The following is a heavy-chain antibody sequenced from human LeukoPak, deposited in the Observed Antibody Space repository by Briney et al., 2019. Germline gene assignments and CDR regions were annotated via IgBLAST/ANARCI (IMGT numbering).Heavy chain of an antibody. CDR3: ARMGYCSGGSCYPAAQGDY. D-gene: IGHD2-15*01. CDR2: IYYSGST. CDR1: VVSISSYY. V-gene: IGHV4-59*01. Sequence: SETLSLTCTVSVVSISSYYWSWFRQPPGKGLEWIGYIYYSGSTNYNPSLKSRVTISVDTSKNQFSLKLSSVTAADTAVYYCARMGYCSGGSCYPAAQGDYWGQGTLVTVSS. J-gene: IGHJ4*02.